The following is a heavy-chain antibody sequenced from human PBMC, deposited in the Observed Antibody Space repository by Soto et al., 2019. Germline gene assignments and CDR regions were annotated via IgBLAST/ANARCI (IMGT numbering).Heavy chain of an antibody. CDR1: GITFSSHG. J-gene: IGHJ4*02. D-gene: IGHD5-18*01. CDR2: ISANGGST. CDR3: ATGSGYNTGSPYDY. V-gene: IGHV3-23*01. Sequence: PGGSLRLSCEVSGITFSSHGMSWVRQAPGKGLEWVSAISANGGSTIYADSVKGRFTISRDSSPNTLHLQMSSLRAEDTAVYYCATGSGYNTGSPYDYWGQGTLVTVSS.